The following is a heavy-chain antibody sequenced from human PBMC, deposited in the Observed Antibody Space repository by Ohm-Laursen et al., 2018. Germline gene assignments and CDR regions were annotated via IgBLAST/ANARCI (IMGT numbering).Heavy chain of an antibody. CDR2: INPNSGGT. CDR3: ASLSRGFYYDSSGYGMDV. D-gene: IGHD3-22*01. J-gene: IGHJ6*02. Sequence: GSSVKVSCKSSGYTFTGYYMHWVRQAPGQGLEWMGWINPNSGGTNYAQKFQGRVTMTRDTSISTAYMELSRLRSDDTAVYYCASLSRGFYYDSSGYGMDVWGQGTTVTVSS. V-gene: IGHV1-2*02. CDR1: GYTFTGYY.